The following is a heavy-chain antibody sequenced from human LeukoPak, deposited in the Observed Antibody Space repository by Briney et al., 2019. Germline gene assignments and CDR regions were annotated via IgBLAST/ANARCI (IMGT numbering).Heavy chain of an antibody. CDR3: ARLHAYYGSGSYVYYYYYMDV. V-gene: IGHV4-39*07. CDR1: GGSISSSSYY. CDR2: IYYSGST. Sequence: PSETLSLTCTVSGGSISSSSYYWGWIRQPPGKGLEWIGSIYYSGSTYYNPSLKSRVTISVDTSKNQFSLKLSSVTAADTAVYYCARLHAYYGSGSYVYYYYYMDVWGKGTTVTVSS. J-gene: IGHJ6*03. D-gene: IGHD3-10*01.